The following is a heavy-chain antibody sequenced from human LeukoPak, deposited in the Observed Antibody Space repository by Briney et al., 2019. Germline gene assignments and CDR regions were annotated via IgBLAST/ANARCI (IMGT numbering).Heavy chain of an antibody. V-gene: IGHV4-59*11. CDR1: GGSISSHY. CDR3: ARGGTTVTPGLLWFDP. CDR2: IYYSGST. Sequence: PSETLSLTCSVSGGSISSHYWSWIRQPPGKGLEWIGYIYYSGSTKYNPSLKSRVTISVDTSKNQFSLKLSSVTAADTAVYYCARGGTTVTPGLLWFDPWGQGILVTVPS. D-gene: IGHD4-17*01. J-gene: IGHJ5*02.